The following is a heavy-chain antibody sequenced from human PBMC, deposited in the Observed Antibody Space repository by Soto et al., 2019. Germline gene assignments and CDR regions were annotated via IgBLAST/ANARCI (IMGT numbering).Heavy chain of an antibody. Sequence: GGSLRLSCAASGFTFSSYSMNWVRQAPGKGLEWVSYISSSSSTIYYADSVKGRFTISRDNAKNSLYLQMNSLRAEDTAVYYCARDDSELRTPDAFDIWGQGTMVTVSS. CDR3: ARDDSELRTPDAFDI. CDR2: ISSSSSTI. CDR1: GFTFSSYS. J-gene: IGHJ3*02. V-gene: IGHV3-48*01. D-gene: IGHD1-7*01.